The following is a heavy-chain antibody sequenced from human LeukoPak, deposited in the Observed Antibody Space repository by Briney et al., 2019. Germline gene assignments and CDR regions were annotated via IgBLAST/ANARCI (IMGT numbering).Heavy chain of an antibody. Sequence: GGSLRLACAASGFTFSSYDMHWVRQATGKGLEWISGIGIAGDTHYPDSVRGRFTIFRENAKNSLYLQMNSLRAEDTAVYYCARAQPPYHGRLDSWGQGILVTVSS. J-gene: IGHJ5*01. CDR3: ARAQPPYHGRLDS. D-gene: IGHD3-16*01. CDR1: GFTFSSYD. CDR2: IGIAGDT. V-gene: IGHV3-13*01.